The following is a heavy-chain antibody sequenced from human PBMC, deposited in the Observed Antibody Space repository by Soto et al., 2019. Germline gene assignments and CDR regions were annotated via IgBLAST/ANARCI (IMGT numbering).Heavy chain of an antibody. CDR3: AKGVSPGWLRDGFDI. CDR1: GFTFDNYA. D-gene: IGHD5-12*01. V-gene: IGHV3-9*01. Sequence: EVQLEESGGGLVQPGRSLRLSCVASGFTFDNYAMHWVRQAPGKGLEWVSGISSNSGSLGYADSVKGRFTVSRDNAKNCLYLQVNSLRVEDTALYYCAKGVSPGWLRDGFDIWGQGTMVTASS. CDR2: ISSNSGSL. J-gene: IGHJ3*02.